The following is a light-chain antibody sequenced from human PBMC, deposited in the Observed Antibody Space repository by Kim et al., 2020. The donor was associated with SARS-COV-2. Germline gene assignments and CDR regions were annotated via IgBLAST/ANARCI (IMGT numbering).Light chain of an antibody. Sequence: DIQMTQSPSSLSASVGDRVTITCQASDDIKNHLSWFQQRPGKAPKVLIQGAVNLETGVPSRFSAPGFGTDFTLTISSLQPEDLATYFCRQYYDDVTFGQGTKVDIK. CDR2: GAV. CDR1: DDIKNH. CDR3: RQYYDDVT. J-gene: IGKJ1*01. V-gene: IGKV1-33*01.